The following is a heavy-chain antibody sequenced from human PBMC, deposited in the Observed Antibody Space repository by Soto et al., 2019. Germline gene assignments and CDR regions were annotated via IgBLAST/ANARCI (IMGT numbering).Heavy chain of an antibody. J-gene: IGHJ6*02. V-gene: IGHV4-59*12. Sequence: SETLSLTCSVPGGTISSYYWSWIRQPPGKGLEWIGYIYSRGTTSYNPSLKSRATILVDTSKNQFSLRLTSVTATDMAVYYCATGRISRGLDVWGQGTTVTVSS. CDR2: IYSRGTT. CDR1: GGTISSYY. CDR3: ATGRISRGLDV.